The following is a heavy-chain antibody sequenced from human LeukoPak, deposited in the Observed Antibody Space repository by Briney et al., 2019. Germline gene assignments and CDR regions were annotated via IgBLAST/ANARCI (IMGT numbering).Heavy chain of an antibody. D-gene: IGHD2-2*01. J-gene: IGHJ4*02. CDR1: GGSISSSSYY. CDR2: IYYSGST. CDR3: ARVYCSSTSCYLDY. Sequence: PSETLSLTCTVSGGSISSSSYYWGWIRQPPGKGLEWIGSIYYSGSTYYNPSLKSRVTISVDTSKNQFSLKLSSVTAADTAVYYCARVYCSSTSCYLDYWGQGTXV. V-gene: IGHV4-39*07.